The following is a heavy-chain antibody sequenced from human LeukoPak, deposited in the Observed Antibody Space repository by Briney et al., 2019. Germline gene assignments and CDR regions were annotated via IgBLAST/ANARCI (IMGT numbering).Heavy chain of an antibody. CDR2: INPNSCGT. CDR1: GYTFTGYY. V-gene: IGHV1-2*02. J-gene: IGHJ6*02. Sequence: ASVKVFCKASGYTFTGYYMHWVRQAPGQGLEWMGWINPNSCGTNYAQKFQDRVTVTRDTSISTAYMELSRLRSDDTAVYYCARDQDGMDVWGQGTTVTVSS. CDR3: ARDQDGMDV.